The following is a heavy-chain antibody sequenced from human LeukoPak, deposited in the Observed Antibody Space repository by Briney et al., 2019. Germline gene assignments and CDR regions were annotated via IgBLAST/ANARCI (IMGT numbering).Heavy chain of an antibody. D-gene: IGHD3-9*01. CDR1: GYTFTGYY. V-gene: IGHV1-2*02. CDR2: ITPNSGGT. CDR3: ARVGTSYYDILTGYYDAFDI. J-gene: IGHJ3*02. Sequence: ASVKVSCKASGYTFTGYYLHWVRQAPGQGLEWMGWITPNSGGTNYAQRFQGRVTMTRDTSISTAYMELSRLRSDDTAVYYCARVGTSYYDILTGYYDAFDIWGQGTMVTVSS.